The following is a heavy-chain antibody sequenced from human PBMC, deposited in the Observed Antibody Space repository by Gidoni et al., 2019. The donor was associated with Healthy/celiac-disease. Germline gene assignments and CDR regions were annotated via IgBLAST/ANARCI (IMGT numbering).Heavy chain of an antibody. V-gene: IGHV4-59*01. CDR1: GGSISSYS. D-gene: IGHD2-21*02. J-gene: IGHJ3*02. CDR2: IYYSGST. Sequence: QVQLQESGPGLVKPSETLSLPCTVSGGSISSYSWSWIRQPPGKGLEWIGYIYYSGSTNYNPSLKSRVTISVDTSKNQFSLKLSSVTAADTAVYYCAREEVRAYCGGDCQNPFFDIWGQGTMVTVSS. CDR3: AREEVRAYCGGDCQNPFFDI.